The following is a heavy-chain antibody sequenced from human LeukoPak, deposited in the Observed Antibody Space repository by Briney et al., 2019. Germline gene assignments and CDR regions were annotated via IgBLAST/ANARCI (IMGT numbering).Heavy chain of an antibody. CDR2: IIPIFGTA. Sequence: SVKVSCKASGGTFSSYAISWVRQAPGQGLEWMGRIIPIFGTANYAQKFQGRVTITTDESTSTAYMELSSLRSEDTAVYCCASVRGYRLFDYWGQGTLVTVSS. CDR3: ASVRGYRLFDY. CDR1: GGTFSSYA. V-gene: IGHV1-69*05. D-gene: IGHD3-22*01. J-gene: IGHJ4*02.